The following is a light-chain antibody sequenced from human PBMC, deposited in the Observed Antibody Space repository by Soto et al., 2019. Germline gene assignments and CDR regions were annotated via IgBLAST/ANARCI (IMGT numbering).Light chain of an antibody. V-gene: IGKV1-5*01. CDR3: QQYHTYSYT. J-gene: IGKJ2*01. Sequence: DIQMTQSPSSLSASVGDRVTITCRASQSISSYLSWYQQKPGKAPKLLINVASTLQSGVPSRFSGSGSGTEFTLTISSLQPDDFATYFCQQYHTYSYTFGQGTKVDIK. CDR1: QSISSY. CDR2: VAS.